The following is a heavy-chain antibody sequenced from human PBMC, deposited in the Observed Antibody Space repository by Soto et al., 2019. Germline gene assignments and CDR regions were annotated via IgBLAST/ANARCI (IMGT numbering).Heavy chain of an antibody. Sequence: GGSLRLSCAASGFSFSDYGMHWVRQAPGKGLEWVALIWYDGSNKYYEDSVKGRFTISRDNSKNTLFLQMNSLRVEDTAVYYCARDLDRVAVAGHFDYWGQGTLVTVSS. J-gene: IGHJ4*02. CDR2: IWYDGSNK. CDR1: GFSFSDYG. V-gene: IGHV3-33*01. D-gene: IGHD6-19*01. CDR3: ARDLDRVAVAGHFDY.